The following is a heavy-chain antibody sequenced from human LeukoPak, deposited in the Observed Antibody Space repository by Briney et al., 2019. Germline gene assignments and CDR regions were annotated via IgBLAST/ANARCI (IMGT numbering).Heavy chain of an antibody. D-gene: IGHD1-26*01. CDR3: ARKRATIVGALDAFDI. J-gene: IGHJ3*02. V-gene: IGHV4-59*01. CDR1: GGSISSYY. Sequence: SETLSLTCTVSGGSISSYYWSWIRQPPGKGLEWIGYIYYSGSTNYNPSLKSRVTISVDTSKNQFSLKLSSVTAADTAVYYCARKRATIVGALDAFDIWGQGTMVTVSS. CDR2: IYYSGST.